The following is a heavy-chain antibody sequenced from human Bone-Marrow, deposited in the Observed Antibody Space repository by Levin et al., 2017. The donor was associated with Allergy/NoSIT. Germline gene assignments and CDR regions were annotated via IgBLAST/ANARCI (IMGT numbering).Heavy chain of an antibody. CDR3: ARAEGGGSSTYFYNGMDV. D-gene: IGHD2-15*01. Sequence: RGESLKISCSASGFTFSDYYMNWIRQAPGKGLEWVSHISSSATYTNYADSVKGRFTISRDKAKKSVYLQMNRLRDEDTAVYYCARAEGGGSSTYFYNGMDVWGQGTTVTVSS. CDR2: ISSSATYT. V-gene: IGHV3-11*05. J-gene: IGHJ6*02. CDR1: GFTFSDYY.